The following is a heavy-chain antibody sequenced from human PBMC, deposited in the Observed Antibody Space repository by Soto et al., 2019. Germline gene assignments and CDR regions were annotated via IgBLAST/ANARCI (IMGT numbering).Heavy chain of an antibody. CDR2: TYYRSRWYS. J-gene: IGHJ4*02. Sequence: SPSRGLEWLGRTYYRSRWYSDYAASVKSRITIKKDTSRNQFSLHLNSVTPEDTSMYFCAREFGQTDFDECGKASLVTVS. D-gene: IGHD3-10*01. CDR3: AREFGQTDFDE. V-gene: IGHV6-1*01.